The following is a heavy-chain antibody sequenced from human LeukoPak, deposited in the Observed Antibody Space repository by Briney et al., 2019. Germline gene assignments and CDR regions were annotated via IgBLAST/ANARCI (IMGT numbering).Heavy chain of an antibody. CDR1: GYTFTGYY. CDR3: ARVEVLYYYYGMDV. Sequence: ASVKVSCKASGYTFTGYYIHRVRQAPGQGLEWMGWINPNSGGTNYAQKFQGRVTMTRDTSISTAYMELSRLRSDDTAVYYCARVEVLYYYYGMDVWAKGPRSPSP. J-gene: IGHJ6*02. D-gene: IGHD3-3*01. CDR2: INPNSGGT. V-gene: IGHV1-2*02.